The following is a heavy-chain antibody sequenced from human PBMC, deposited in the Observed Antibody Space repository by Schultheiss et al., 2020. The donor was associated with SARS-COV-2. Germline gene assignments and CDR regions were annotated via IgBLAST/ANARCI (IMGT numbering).Heavy chain of an antibody. CDR3: ARGAADPGSYYFDY. D-gene: IGHD6-13*01. Sequence: SCAVSGGSISSSNWWSWVRQPPGKGLEWIGEIYHSGSTNYNPSLKSRVTISVDKSKNQFSLRLRSATAADTAVYYCARGAADPGSYYFDYWGQGTLVTVSS. V-gene: IGHV4-4*02. J-gene: IGHJ4*02. CDR1: GGSISSSNW. CDR2: IYHSGST.